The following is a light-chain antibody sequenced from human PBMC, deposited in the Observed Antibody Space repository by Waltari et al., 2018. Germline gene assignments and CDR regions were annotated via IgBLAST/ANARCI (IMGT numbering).Light chain of an antibody. CDR3: QQRGSWPLT. CDR2: DAS. J-gene: IGKJ4*01. Sequence: EMASTQISVTLTMSPRDRATFSCRARQSVGDFLAWYQQKPCQAPRLLIYDASKRVTGIPARFSGSGSGTDFTLTISSLEPEDFALYYCQQRGSWPLTFGGGTTVEIK. V-gene: IGKV3-11*01. CDR1: QSVGDF.